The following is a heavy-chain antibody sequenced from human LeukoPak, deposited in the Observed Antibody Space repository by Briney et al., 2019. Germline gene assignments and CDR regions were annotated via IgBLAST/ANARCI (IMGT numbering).Heavy chain of an antibody. CDR2: INHSGST. V-gene: IGHV4-34*01. D-gene: IGHD6-19*01. Sequence: SETLSLTCAVYGGSFSGYYWSWIRQPPGKGLEWIGEINHSGSTNYNPSLKSRVTISVDTSKNQFSLKLSSVTAADTAVYYCARCGMYSSYSYWGQGTLVTVSS. CDR1: GGSFSGYY. CDR3: ARCGMYSSYSY. J-gene: IGHJ4*02.